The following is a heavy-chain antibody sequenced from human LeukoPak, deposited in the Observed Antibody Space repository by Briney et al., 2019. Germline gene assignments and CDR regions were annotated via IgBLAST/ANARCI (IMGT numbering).Heavy chain of an antibody. V-gene: IGHV3-48*03. CDR3: AREREDCSSSSCYEEFDC. CDR1: GFTFSSYE. D-gene: IGHD2-2*01. CDR2: ISSSGSTT. J-gene: IGHJ4*02. Sequence: GGSLRLSCVASGFTFSSYEMIWIRQAPGKGLEWVSYISSSGSTTYYADSVRGRFTTSRDNAENSLYLQMNNLRAEDTAIYYCAREREDCSSSSCYEEFDCWGQGTLVTVSS.